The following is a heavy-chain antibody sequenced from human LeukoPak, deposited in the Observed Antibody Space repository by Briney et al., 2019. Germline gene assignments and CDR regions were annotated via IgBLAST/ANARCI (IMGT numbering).Heavy chain of an antibody. V-gene: IGHV1-46*01. CDR2: INPSGGST. D-gene: IGHD4-11*01. CDR3: ARDLTVRGEDY. J-gene: IGHJ4*02. CDR1: GGTFSSYA. Sequence: ASVKVSCKASGGTFSSYAISWVRQAPGQGLEWMGIINPSGGSTSYAQKFQGRVTMTRDTSTSTVYMELSSLRSEDTAVYYCARDLTVRGEDYWGQGTLVTVSS.